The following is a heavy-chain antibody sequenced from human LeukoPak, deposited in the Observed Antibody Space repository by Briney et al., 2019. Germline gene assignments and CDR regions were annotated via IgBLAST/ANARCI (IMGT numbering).Heavy chain of an antibody. CDR3: ATRQFCSGGTCYGLSF. CDR1: GFTVSSNY. J-gene: IGHJ3*01. V-gene: IGHV3-53*01. D-gene: IGHD2-15*01. CDR2: IYSGGTT. Sequence: GGSLRLSCAASGFTVSSNYMSWVRQAPGKGLEWVSVIYSGGTTYYADSVKGRFTISRDNSKSTLYLQMNSLRAEDTAVYYCATRQFCSGGTCYGLSFWGQGTMVTISS.